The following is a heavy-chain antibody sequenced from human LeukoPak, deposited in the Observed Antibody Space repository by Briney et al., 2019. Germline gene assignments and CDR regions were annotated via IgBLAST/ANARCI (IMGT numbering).Heavy chain of an antibody. CDR1: GYTFTSYY. V-gene: IGHV1-46*03. Sequence: GASVKVPCKASGYTFTSYYIHWVRQAPGQGLEWMGIINPSGGSTSYAQRFQGRVTMTRDTSTGTVYMELSSLRSEDTAVYYCSRGKIAVAGGFDYWGQGALVTVSS. J-gene: IGHJ4*02. D-gene: IGHD6-19*01. CDR2: INPSGGST. CDR3: SRGKIAVAGGFDY.